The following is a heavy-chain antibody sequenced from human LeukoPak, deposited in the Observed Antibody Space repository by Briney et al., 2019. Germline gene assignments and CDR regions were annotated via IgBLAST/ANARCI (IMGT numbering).Heavy chain of an antibody. CDR3: ARAGLGYSSSWDYYYYMNA. CDR1: GFTFSSYS. Sequence: GGSLRLSCAASGFTFSSYSMNWVRQAPGKGLEWVSSISSSSRYIYYADSVKGRFTISRANAKNSLNLQMNSLRAEDTAVYYCARAGLGYSSSWDYYYYMNAWGKGTTVTVSS. J-gene: IGHJ6*03. V-gene: IGHV3-21*01. D-gene: IGHD6-13*01. CDR2: ISSSSRYI.